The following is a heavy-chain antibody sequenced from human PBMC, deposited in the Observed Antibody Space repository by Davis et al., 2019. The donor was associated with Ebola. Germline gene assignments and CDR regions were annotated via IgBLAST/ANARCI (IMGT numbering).Heavy chain of an antibody. V-gene: IGHV1-18*01. D-gene: IGHD3-16*01. CDR2: ISAYNGNT. J-gene: IGHJ6*02. CDR3: ARGGLYYYYYGMDV. CDR1: GYTFTSYG. Sequence: ASVKVSCMASGYTFTSYGISWARQDPGQGPEWIGWISAYNGNTNYAQKLQGRVTMTTDTSTSTAYMELRSLRSDDTAAYYCARGGLYYYYYGMDVWGQGTTVTVSS.